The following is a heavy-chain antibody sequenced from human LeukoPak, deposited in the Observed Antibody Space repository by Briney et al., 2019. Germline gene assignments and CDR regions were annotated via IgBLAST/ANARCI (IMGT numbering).Heavy chain of an antibody. CDR1: GFTFSSHG. V-gene: IGHV3-23*01. CDR3: ARATTYDILTGYFDY. D-gene: IGHD3-9*01. Sequence: PGGSLRLSCAASGFTFSSHGMNWVRQAPGKGLEWVSGISPSGGITYCTDSVKGRFTISRDNSKNTQSLQMNSLRAEDTAVYYCARATTYDILTGYFDYWGQGTLVTVSS. J-gene: IGHJ4*02. CDR2: ISPSGGIT.